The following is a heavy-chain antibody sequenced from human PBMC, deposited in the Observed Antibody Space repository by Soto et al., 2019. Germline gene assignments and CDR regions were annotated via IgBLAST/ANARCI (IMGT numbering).Heavy chain of an antibody. D-gene: IGHD5-18*01. J-gene: IGHJ6*02. CDR2: ISWNSGSI. CDR3: AKDMSGYSYGFGYYYYGMDV. Sequence: PGGSLRLSCAASGFTFDDYAMHWVRQAPGKGLEWVSGISWNSGSIGYADSVKGRFTISRDNAKNSLYLQMNSLRAEDTALYYCAKDMSGYSYGFGYYYYGMDVWGQGTTVPVSS. V-gene: IGHV3-9*01. CDR1: GFTFDDYA.